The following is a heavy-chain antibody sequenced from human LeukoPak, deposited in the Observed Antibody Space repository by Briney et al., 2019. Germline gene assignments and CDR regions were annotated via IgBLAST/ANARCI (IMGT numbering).Heavy chain of an antibody. J-gene: IGHJ3*02. Sequence: GGSLRLSCGASGFTFSSYSMNWVRQAPGKGLEWVSSISSSSSYIYYADSVKGRFTISRDNAKNSLYLQMDSLRAEDTAVYYCARGGDIVATITLGAFDIWGQGTMVTVSS. CDR2: ISSSSSYI. CDR3: ARGGDIVATITLGAFDI. D-gene: IGHD5-12*01. V-gene: IGHV3-21*01. CDR1: GFTFSSYS.